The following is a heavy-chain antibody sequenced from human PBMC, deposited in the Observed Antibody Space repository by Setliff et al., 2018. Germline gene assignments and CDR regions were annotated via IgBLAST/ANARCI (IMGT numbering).Heavy chain of an antibody. J-gene: IGHJ4*02. V-gene: IGHV1-2*02. CDR1: GYIFTNYY. CDR3: ARSPPNRGSGSGWYGDF. Sequence: ASVKVSCKTSGYIFTNYYIHWVRQAPGQGLEWMGWINANTGGTREVQKFQGRVTMTRDXXIDTAYMXVNRXTXXDTAVYYCARSPPNRGSGSGWYGDFWGQGTLVTVSS. CDR2: INANTGGT. D-gene: IGHD6-19*01.